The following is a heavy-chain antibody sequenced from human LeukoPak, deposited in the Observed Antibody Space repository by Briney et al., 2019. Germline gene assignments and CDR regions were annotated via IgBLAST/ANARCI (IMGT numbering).Heavy chain of an antibody. V-gene: IGHV3-30*04. J-gene: IGHJ4*02. CDR1: GFTFSNYA. CDR3: ARGGGSYDY. CDR2: ISYDGRNK. D-gene: IGHD1-26*01. Sequence: GGSLRLSCAASGFTFSNYAMNWVRQAPGKGLEWAAVISYDGRNKYYADSVKGRFTISRDNSKNTLYLQMNSLRPEDTAVYYCARGGGSYDYWGQGTLVTVSS.